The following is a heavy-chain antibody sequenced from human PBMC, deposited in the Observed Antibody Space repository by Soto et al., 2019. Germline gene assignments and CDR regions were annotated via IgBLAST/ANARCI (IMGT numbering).Heavy chain of an antibody. CDR1: GFTFSTYD. J-gene: IGHJ6*02. Sequence: EVQLVESGGGVVQPGWSLRLSCADSGFTFSTYDMRWGRQATGKGLEWVSAIGSADDPYYLVSVKGRFSSSRENARNSWYLQMNSLRAGDTAVYYCARAYSGRLPRRADYYVAMAVWGHGTPVTVSS. CDR2: IGSADDP. V-gene: IGHV3-13*05. CDR3: ARAYSGRLPRRADYYVAMAV. D-gene: IGHD2-15*01.